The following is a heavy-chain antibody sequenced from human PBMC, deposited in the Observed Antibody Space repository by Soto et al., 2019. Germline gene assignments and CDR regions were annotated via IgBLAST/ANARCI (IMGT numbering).Heavy chain of an antibody. D-gene: IGHD5-12*01. V-gene: IGHV3-74*01. Sequence: EVQLVESGGGLVQPGGSLRLSRAASGFTFSDYWMHWVRQAPGKGLEWVSRIKMDGRTTNYADSVKGRFTISRDNAKDTLYLEMNSLRVEDTADYYCARGAINYYYEDVWGKGTTVTVSS. CDR1: GFTFSDYW. J-gene: IGHJ6*03. CDR2: IKMDGRTT. CDR3: ARGAINYYYEDV.